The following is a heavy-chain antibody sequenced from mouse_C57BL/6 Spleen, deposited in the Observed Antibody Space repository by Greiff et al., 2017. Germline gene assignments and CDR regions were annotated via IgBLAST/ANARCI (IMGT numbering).Heavy chain of an antibody. V-gene: IGHV1-22*01. Sequence: EVQLQQSGPELVKPGASVKMSCKASGYTFTDYNMHWVKQSHGKSLEWFGYINPNNGGTSYNQKFKGKATLTVNKSSSTAYMELRSLTSEDSAVYYCAPIYDGYYRYFDVWGTGTTVTVAS. CDR1: GYTFTDYN. CDR2: INPNNGGT. D-gene: IGHD2-3*01. CDR3: APIYDGYYRYFDV. J-gene: IGHJ1*03.